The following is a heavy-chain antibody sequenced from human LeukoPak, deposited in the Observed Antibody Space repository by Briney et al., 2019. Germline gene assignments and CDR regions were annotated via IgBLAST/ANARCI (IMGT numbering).Heavy chain of an antibody. Sequence: GGSLRLSCAASEFSVSSNYMSWVRQAPGKGLEWVSVTYAGGSTYYADSVKGRFTISRDNSKNTLYLEMNSLRAEDTAVYYCARDSYVDTAMVAPVSDYWGQGTLVTVSS. CDR2: TYAGGST. D-gene: IGHD5-18*01. V-gene: IGHV3-53*01. CDR3: ARDSYVDTAMVAPVSDY. J-gene: IGHJ4*02. CDR1: EFSVSSNY.